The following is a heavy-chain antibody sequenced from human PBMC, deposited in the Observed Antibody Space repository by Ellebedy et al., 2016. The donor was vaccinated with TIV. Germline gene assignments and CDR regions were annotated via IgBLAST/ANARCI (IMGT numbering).Heavy chain of an antibody. V-gene: IGHV4-34*01. Sequence: MPSETLSLTRAVFGGSFSGYYWSWIRQPPGKGLEWIGEVGHTGGTNYNTSLKGRATISIDTSKNQFYLKLSSVAAADTAIYYCARVPGVTVDAFDIWGQGTMVTVSS. CDR2: VGHTGGT. CDR3: ARVPGVTVDAFDI. CDR1: GGSFSGYY. D-gene: IGHD2-21*02. J-gene: IGHJ3*02.